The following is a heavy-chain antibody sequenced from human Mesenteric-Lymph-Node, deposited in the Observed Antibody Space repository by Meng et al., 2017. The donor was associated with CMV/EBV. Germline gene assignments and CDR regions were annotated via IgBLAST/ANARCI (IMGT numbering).Heavy chain of an antibody. CDR1: GFTFSSYG. J-gene: IGHJ6*02. CDR2: IRYDGSNK. D-gene: IGHD3-3*01. CDR3: AREVFGLEDFSVYYYYGMDV. V-gene: IGHV3-30*02. Sequence: GESLKISCAASGFTFSSYGMHWVRQAPGKGLEWVAFIRYDGSNKYYADSVKGRFTISRDNSKNTLYLQINSLRAEDTAVYYCAREVFGLEDFSVYYYYGMDVWGQGTTVTVSS.